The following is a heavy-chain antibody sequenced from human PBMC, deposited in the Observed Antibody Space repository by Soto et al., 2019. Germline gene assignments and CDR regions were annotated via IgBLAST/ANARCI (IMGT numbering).Heavy chain of an antibody. CDR3: ARRYGSAIDY. Sequence: QVQLQESGPGLVKPSETLSLTCTVSGGTISSWYWSWIRQPPGKGLEWIGYIYYSGSTNCNPSLKSRVTTSVDTSKTQFSLKLSCVTAADTAVYYCARRYGSAIDYWGQGTLVTVSS. V-gene: IGHV4-59*08. CDR1: GGTISSWY. J-gene: IGHJ4*02. CDR2: IYYSGST. D-gene: IGHD1-26*01.